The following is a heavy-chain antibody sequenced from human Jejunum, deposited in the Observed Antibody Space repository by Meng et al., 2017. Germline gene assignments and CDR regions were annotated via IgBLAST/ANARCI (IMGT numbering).Heavy chain of an antibody. D-gene: IGHD4-17*01. Sequence: GESLKISCAASGFTFSSYEMNWVRQAPGKGLEWVSYISSSGSTIYDADSVKGRFTISRDNAKNSLYLQMNSLRAEDTAVYYWARDDSLGLRTSNGMDVWGQGTTVTVSS. V-gene: IGHV3-48*03. CDR2: ISSSGSTI. CDR3: ARDDSLGLRTSNGMDV. J-gene: IGHJ6*02. CDR1: GFTFSSYE.